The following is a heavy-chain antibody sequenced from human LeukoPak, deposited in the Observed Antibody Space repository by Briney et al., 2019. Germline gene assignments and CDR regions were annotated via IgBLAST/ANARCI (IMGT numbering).Heavy chain of an antibody. D-gene: IGHD6-19*01. Sequence: MASETLSLTCTVSGGSISSYYWSWIRQPPGKGLEWIGYIYYSGSTNYNPSLKSRVTISVDTSKNQFSLKLSSVTAADTAVYYCARDGAVAGFDYWGQGTLVTVSS. CDR3: ARDGAVAGFDY. CDR2: IYYSGST. J-gene: IGHJ4*02. V-gene: IGHV4-59*01. CDR1: GGSISSYY.